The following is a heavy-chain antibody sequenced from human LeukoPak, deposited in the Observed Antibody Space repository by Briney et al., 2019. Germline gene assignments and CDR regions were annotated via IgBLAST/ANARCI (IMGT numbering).Heavy chain of an antibody. CDR3: ARGPYYYGSGSNNWFDP. CDR1: GGSISSGGYS. J-gene: IGHJ5*02. CDR2: IYHSGST. D-gene: IGHD3-10*01. Sequence: SETLSLTCAVSGGSISSGGYSWSWIRQPPGRGLKWIGYIYHSGSTYYNPSLKSRVTISVDRSKNQFSLKLSSVTAADTAVYYCARGPYYYGSGSNNWFDPWGQGTLVTVSS. V-gene: IGHV4-30-2*01.